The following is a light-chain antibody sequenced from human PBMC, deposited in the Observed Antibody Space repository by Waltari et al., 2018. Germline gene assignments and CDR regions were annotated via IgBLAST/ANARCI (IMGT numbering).Light chain of an antibody. CDR2: DAS. CDR3: QRRGHWPPGAT. V-gene: IGKV3-11*01. Sequence: EIVLTQSPATLSLSPGERATLSCRASQSVSRYLAWYQQKPGQAPRHLIYDASNRATGIPARFGGSGSGTDFTLTISSLEPEDFAVYYCQRRGHWPPGATFGPGTRVDIK. CDR1: QSVSRY. J-gene: IGKJ3*01.